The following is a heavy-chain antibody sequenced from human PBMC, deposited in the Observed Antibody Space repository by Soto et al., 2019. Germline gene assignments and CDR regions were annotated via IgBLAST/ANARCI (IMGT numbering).Heavy chain of an antibody. Sequence: SETLSVRWSFSACSISSGFYYWKWIRQPRGNGPEWLGYIYHSGGSYPSPSVRSRVTISVVTSKTQFSLKPTYVTVADTAVYYCARDRGGDGVFDYWGQGTLVTVSS. CDR3: ARDRGGDGVFDY. V-gene: IGHV4-31*02. D-gene: IGHD2-8*01. CDR1: ACSISSGFYY. CDR2: IYHSGGS. J-gene: IGHJ4*02.